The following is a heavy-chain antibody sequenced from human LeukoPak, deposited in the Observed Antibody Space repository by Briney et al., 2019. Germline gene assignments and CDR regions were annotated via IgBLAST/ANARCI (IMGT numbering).Heavy chain of an antibody. CDR1: GFTFSSYA. CDR2: ISGSGGGT. J-gene: IGHJ4*02. V-gene: IGHV3-23*01. D-gene: IGHD2-2*01. CDR3: ARDCSTTNCSGVY. Sequence: GGSLRLSCAASGFTFSSYAMGWVRQAPGKGLEWISAISGSGGGTYYADSVKGRFTISRDNSKNTLYLQMNSLRADDTAVYYCARDCSTTNCSGVYWGQGTLVTVSS.